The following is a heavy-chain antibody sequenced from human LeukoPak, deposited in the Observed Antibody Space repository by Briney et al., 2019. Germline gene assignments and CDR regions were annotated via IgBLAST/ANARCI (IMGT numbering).Heavy chain of an antibody. D-gene: IGHD2-15*01. CDR3: ARLLGYCSGGSCYTNYGMDV. J-gene: IGHJ6*02. CDR1: GGSISSYY. V-gene: IGHV4-59*01. CDR2: IYYSGST. Sequence: SETLSLTCTVSGGSISSYYWSWIRQPPGKGLEWIGYIYYSGSTNYNPSLKSRVTISVDTSKNQFSLKLSSVTAADTAVYYCARLLGYCSGGSCYTNYGMDVWGQGTTVTVSS.